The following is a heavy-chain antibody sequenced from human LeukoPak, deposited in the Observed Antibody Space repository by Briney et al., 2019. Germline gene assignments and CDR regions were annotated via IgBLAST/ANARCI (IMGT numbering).Heavy chain of an antibody. CDR1: GFTFSNSA. J-gene: IGHJ4*02. V-gene: IGHV3-64*02. CDR2: ISTNGDRT. Sequence: GGSLRLSCAASGFTFSNSAMYWVRQAPGKGLEFVSVISTNGDRTYYADSVKGRFTISRDNSKNTLYLQMGSLRADDMAVYYCARGLAISSSGWYDTFDYWGQGALVTVSP. CDR3: ARGLAISSSGWYDTFDY. D-gene: IGHD6-19*01.